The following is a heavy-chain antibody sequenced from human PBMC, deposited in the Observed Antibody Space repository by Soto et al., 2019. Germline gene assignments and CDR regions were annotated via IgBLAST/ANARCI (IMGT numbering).Heavy chain of an antibody. J-gene: IGHJ1*01. Sequence: EVQLVQSGAEVKKPGESLKISCKGSGYSFTSYWIGWVRQMPGKGLEWMGIIYPGDSDTRYSPSFQGQVTISADKSISTAYLQWTSLKASDTAMYDCARLWSRRGNGVPAAMLGAEYFQHWGQGTLVTVSS. V-gene: IGHV5-51*03. CDR3: ARLWSRRGNGVPAAMLGAEYFQH. CDR1: GYSFTSYW. CDR2: IYPGDSDT. D-gene: IGHD2-2*01.